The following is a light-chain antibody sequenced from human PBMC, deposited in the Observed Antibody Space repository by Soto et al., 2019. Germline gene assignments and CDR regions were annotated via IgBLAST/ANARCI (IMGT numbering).Light chain of an antibody. CDR2: DVT. CDR3: SSYTDRKNLV. CDR1: SSDIGGYNS. J-gene: IGLJ1*01. Sequence: QSALTQSPSASGSPGQSVTISCTGTSSDIGGYNSVSWYQQHPGKAPKVMIYDVTKRPPGVPDRFSGSKSGNTASLTVSALQAEDEADYYCSSYTDRKNLVFGTGTKLTVL. V-gene: IGLV2-8*01.